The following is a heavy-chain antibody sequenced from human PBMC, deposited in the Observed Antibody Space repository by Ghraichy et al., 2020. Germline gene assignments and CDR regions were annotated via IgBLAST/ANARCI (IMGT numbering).Heavy chain of an antibody. D-gene: IGHD6-13*01. CDR1: GGSISSSY. CDR2: IYTSGNT. J-gene: IGHJ4*02. CDR3: AREAAGTGWVVY. V-gene: IGHV4-4*07. Sequence: SETLSLTCTVSGGSISSSYWSWIRQPAGKRLEWIGRIYTSGNTNYNPSLKSRVTMSVDTAKNHLSLKLSSVTAADTAVYYCAREAAGTGWVVYWGQGTLVTVSS.